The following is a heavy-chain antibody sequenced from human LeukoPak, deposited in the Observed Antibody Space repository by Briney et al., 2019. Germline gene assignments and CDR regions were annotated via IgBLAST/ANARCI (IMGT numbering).Heavy chain of an antibody. J-gene: IGHJ4*01. Sequence: ASVKVSCKASGYTFTTYYMHWVRQAPGQGLEWMGIVNPSGGSTTYAQKFQGRVTMTRDTSTSTVYMELSSLRSEDTAVYYCARVLGERTYSSGYDYWGQEPWSPSPQ. CDR1: GYTFTTYY. CDR3: ARVLGERTYSSGYDY. CDR2: VNPSGGST. V-gene: IGHV1-46*01. D-gene: IGHD6-19*01.